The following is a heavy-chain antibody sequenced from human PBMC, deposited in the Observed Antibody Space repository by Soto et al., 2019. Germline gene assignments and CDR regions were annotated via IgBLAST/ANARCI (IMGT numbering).Heavy chain of an antibody. D-gene: IGHD3-3*01. J-gene: IGHJ6*02. CDR1: GGTFSSYA. V-gene: IGHV1-69*13. CDR2: IIPIFGTA. Sequence: SVKVSCKASGGTFSSYAISWVRQAPGQGLEWMGGIIPIFGTANYAQKFQGRVTITADESTSTAYMELSSLRSEDTAVYYCAGLRIFGVVITPYYYYGMDVWGQGTTVTVSS. CDR3: AGLRIFGVVITPYYYYGMDV.